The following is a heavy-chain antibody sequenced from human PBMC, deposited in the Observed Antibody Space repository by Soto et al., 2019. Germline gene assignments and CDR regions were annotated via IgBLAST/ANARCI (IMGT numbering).Heavy chain of an antibody. J-gene: IGHJ4*02. Sequence: PGGSLRLSCAASGFTFDDYAMHWVRQAPGKGLEWVSGISWNSGSIGYADSVKGRFTISRDNAKNSLYLQMNSLRAEDTALYYCAKDISYTGGGFDYWGQGTLVTVSS. CDR1: GFTFDDYA. CDR3: AKDISYTGGGFDY. D-gene: IGHD2-2*02. CDR2: ISWNSGSI. V-gene: IGHV3-9*01.